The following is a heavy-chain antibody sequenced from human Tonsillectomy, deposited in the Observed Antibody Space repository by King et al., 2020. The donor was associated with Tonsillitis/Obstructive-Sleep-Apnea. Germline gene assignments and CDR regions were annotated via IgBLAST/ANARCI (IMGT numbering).Heavy chain of an antibody. CDR2: IYYSGST. Sequence: QVQLQESGPGLVKPSETLSLTCTVSGGSISSYYWSWIRQPPGKGLEWIGYIYYSGSTNYNPSLKSRVTISVDTSKNQFSLKLSSVTAADTAVYYCARGGITMVRGVIIHHPAWFDPWGQGTLVTVSS. CDR3: ARGGITMVRGVIIHHPAWFDP. D-gene: IGHD3-10*01. CDR1: GGSISSYY. J-gene: IGHJ5*02. V-gene: IGHV4-59*01.